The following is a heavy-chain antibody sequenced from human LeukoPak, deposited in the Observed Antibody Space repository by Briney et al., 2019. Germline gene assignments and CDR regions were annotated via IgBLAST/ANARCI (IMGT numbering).Heavy chain of an antibody. Sequence: GGSLRLSCAASGFTFRSYAMHWVRQAPGKGLEWVAVISYDGSNKYNADSVKGRFTISRDNSKNTLYLQMNSLRTEDTAVYYCARGTAMGDEKYFDYWSQGTLVTVSS. CDR1: GFTFRSYA. J-gene: IGHJ4*02. D-gene: IGHD3-16*01. V-gene: IGHV3-30*04. CDR3: ARGTAMGDEKYFDY. CDR2: ISYDGSNK.